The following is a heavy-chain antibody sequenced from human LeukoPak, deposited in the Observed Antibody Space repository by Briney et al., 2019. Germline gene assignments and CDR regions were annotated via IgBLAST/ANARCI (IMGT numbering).Heavy chain of an antibody. CDR1: GFTFSSYA. CDR2: ISGSGGST. V-gene: IGHV3-23*01. J-gene: IGHJ4*02. Sequence: PGGSLRLSCAASGFTFSSYAMSWVRQAPGKGLEWVSAISGSGGSTYYADSVKGRFTISRDNAKNSLYLQMNSLRAEDTAVYYCARGGSYVSPGYWGQGTLVTVSS. CDR3: ARGGSYVSPGY. D-gene: IGHD5/OR15-5a*01.